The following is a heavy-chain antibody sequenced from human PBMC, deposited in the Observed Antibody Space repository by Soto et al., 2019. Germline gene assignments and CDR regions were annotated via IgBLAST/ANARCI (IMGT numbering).Heavy chain of an antibody. CDR1: GGSIINFY. V-gene: IGHV4-59*01. Sequence: SETLSLTCTVSGGSIINFYWIFIRHAPGKGLEWIGYISYSGNTNYNPSLKSRVSISVDTSKNQLSLNLTSVTAADTAVYYCARAPMVLSRSYFDSWGQGTPVTVSS. D-gene: IGHD2-8*01. CDR3: ARAPMVLSRSYFDS. J-gene: IGHJ4*02. CDR2: ISYSGNT.